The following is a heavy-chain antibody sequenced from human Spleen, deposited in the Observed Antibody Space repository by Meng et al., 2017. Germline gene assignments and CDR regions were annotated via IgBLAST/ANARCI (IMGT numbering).Heavy chain of an antibody. J-gene: IGHJ6*02. V-gene: IGHV4-39*07. CDR3: ARAAGDSSSWFHYYYYGMDV. D-gene: IGHD6-13*01. CDR1: GGSISSSSYY. Sequence: SETLSLTCTVSGGSISSSSYYWGWIRQPPGKGLEWIGSIYYSGSTYYNPSLKSRVTISVDTSKNQFSLKLGSVTAADTAVYYCARAAGDSSSWFHYYYYGMDVWGQGTTVTVSS. CDR2: IYYSGST.